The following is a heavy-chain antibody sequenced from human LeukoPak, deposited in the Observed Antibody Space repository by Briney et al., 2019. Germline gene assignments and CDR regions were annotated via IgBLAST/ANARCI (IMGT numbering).Heavy chain of an antibody. J-gene: IGHJ4*02. D-gene: IGHD6-13*01. CDR1: GGTFSSYA. V-gene: IGHV1-69*05. Sequence: SVKVPCKASGGTFSSYAISWVRQAPGQGLELMGGIIPIFGTANYAQKFQGRVTITTDESTSTAYMELSSLRSEDTAVYYCASGQQLAPFDYWGQGTLVTVSS. CDR3: ASGQQLAPFDY. CDR2: IIPIFGTA.